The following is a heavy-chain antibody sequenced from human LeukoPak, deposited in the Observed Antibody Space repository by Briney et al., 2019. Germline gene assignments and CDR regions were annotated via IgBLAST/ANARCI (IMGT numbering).Heavy chain of an antibody. CDR1: GFTFSSYW. CDR3: ARDLSLRYFDWPSPANWFDP. J-gene: IGHJ5*02. V-gene: IGHV3-7*01. D-gene: IGHD3-9*01. Sequence: GGSLRLSCAASGFTFSSYWMSWVRQAPGKGLEWVANIKQDGSEKYYVDSVKGRFTISRDNAKNSLYLQMNSLRAEDTAVYYCARDLSLRYFDWPSPANWFDPWGQGTLVTVSS. CDR2: IKQDGSEK.